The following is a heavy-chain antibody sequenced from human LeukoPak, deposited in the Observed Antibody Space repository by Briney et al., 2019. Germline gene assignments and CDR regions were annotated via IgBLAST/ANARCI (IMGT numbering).Heavy chain of an antibody. V-gene: IGHV3-11*06. J-gene: IGHJ4*02. D-gene: IGHD6-19*01. CDR3: ARTTMAGRGRFDF. CDR2: ISSDGTYT. Sequence: GRSLRLSCAASGFNFRDYYMSWIRQAPGKGLERVSYISSDGTYTNYADSVKGRFTISRDNAKNSLQLQMNSLRVDDTAVYYCARTTMAGRGRFDFWGQGTLVTVSS. CDR1: GFNFRDYY.